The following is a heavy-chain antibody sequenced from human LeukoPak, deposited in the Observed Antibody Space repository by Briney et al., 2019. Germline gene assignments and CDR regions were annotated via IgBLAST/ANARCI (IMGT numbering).Heavy chain of an antibody. V-gene: IGHV1-46*01. CDR3: ARVSRAYYDILTGYPYGMDV. Sequence: ASVKVSCKASGYTFTSYYMHWVRQAPGQGLEWMGIINPSGGSTSYAQKFQGRVTMTRDTSTSTVYMELSSPRSEDTAVYYCARVSRAYYDILTGYPYGMDVWGQGTTVTVSS. CDR1: GYTFTSYY. CDR2: INPSGGST. J-gene: IGHJ6*02. D-gene: IGHD3-9*01.